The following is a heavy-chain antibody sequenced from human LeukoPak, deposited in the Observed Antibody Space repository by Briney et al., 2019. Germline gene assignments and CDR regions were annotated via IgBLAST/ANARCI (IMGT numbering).Heavy chain of an antibody. CDR2: INAGNGNT. J-gene: IGHJ4*02. Sequence: GSSVKVSCKASGYTFTSYAMHGVRQAPGKGLEWMGWINAGNGNTKYSQKFQGRVTITRHTSASTAYMELSRLRSEDTAVYYCARSRWFGGFLFYYWGQGALVTVSS. D-gene: IGHD3-10*01. CDR1: GYTFTSYA. V-gene: IGHV1-3*01. CDR3: ARSRWFGGFLFYY.